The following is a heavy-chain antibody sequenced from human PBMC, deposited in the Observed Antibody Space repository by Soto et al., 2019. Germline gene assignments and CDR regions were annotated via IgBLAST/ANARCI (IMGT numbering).Heavy chain of an antibody. D-gene: IGHD1-26*01. J-gene: IGHJ4*02. CDR3: ARDFPPYSGSYPAPVDY. Sequence: GASVKVSCKASGYTFTSYAMHWVRQAPGQRLEWMGWINAGNGNTKYSQKFQGRVTITRDTSASTAYMELSSLRSEDTAVYYCARDFPPYSGSYPAPVDYWGQGTLVTVSS. V-gene: IGHV1-3*01. CDR2: INAGNGNT. CDR1: GYTFTSYA.